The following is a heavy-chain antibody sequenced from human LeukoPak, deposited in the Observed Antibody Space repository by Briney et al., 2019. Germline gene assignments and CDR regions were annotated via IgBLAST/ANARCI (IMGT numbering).Heavy chain of an antibody. CDR2: ISGSGGST. CDR3: AKGPVVPEEVTIERFVY. V-gene: IGHV3-23*01. J-gene: IGHJ4*02. Sequence: PGGSLRLSCAASGFTFSSHGMSWVRQAPGKGLEWVSAISGSGGSTYYADSVKGRFTISRDNSKNTLYLQMNSLRAEDTAVYYCAKGPVVPEEVTIERFVYWGQGTLVTVSS. D-gene: IGHD4-23*01. CDR1: GFTFSSHG.